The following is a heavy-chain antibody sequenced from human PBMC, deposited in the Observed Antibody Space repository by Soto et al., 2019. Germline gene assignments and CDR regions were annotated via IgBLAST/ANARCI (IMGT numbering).Heavy chain of an antibody. CDR1: GFTFTSYV. V-gene: IGHV3-23*01. CDR2: ISGGGSTA. D-gene: IGHD3-22*01. J-gene: IGHJ4*02. Sequence: GGSLRLSCAASGFTFTSYVMSWVRQAPGKGLEWVAGISGGGSTAFYADSVRGRFTISRDNAKNTLVLQMDSLRAEDTAIYYCAKDSNKYSSSLRGRYFDYWGQGTLVTVSS. CDR3: AKDSNKYSSSLRGRYFDY.